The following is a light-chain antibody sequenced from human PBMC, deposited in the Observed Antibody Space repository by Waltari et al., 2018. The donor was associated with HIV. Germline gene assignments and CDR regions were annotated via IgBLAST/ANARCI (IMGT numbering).Light chain of an antibody. V-gene: IGKV3-15*01. CDR2: DAS. CDR3: QQYNNWPPWT. J-gene: IGKJ1*01. Sequence: VLTQSPATLSVSPGERVTLSCRASPSVSSNLAWYQQTPGQAPRLLIYDASTRASGVPARFSGSGAGKDVTHTITSLQSEEFAVYYCQQYNNWPPWTFGQGTRVQIK. CDR1: PSVSSN.